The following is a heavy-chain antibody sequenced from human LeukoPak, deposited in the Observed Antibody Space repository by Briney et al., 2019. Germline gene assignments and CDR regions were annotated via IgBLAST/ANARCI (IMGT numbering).Heavy chain of an antibody. CDR2: ISSSSSYI. D-gene: IGHD3-10*01. J-gene: IGHJ4*02. CDR3: ARDFGSGSYPY. CDR1: GFTFSSYS. Sequence: GGSLRLSCAASGFTFSSYSMNCVRQAPGKGREWVSSISSSSSYIYYADSVKGRFTISRDSAKNSLYLQMNSLRAEDTAVYYCARDFGSGSYPYWGQGTLVTVSS. V-gene: IGHV3-21*01.